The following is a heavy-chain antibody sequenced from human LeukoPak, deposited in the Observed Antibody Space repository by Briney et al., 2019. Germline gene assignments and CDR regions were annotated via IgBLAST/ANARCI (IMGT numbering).Heavy chain of an antibody. V-gene: IGHV4-59*08. CDR2: IYYSGYT. J-gene: IGHJ4*02. CDR3: ARHKPTGSYPLEL. CDR1: GGSISNYY. Sequence: SETLSLTCTVSGGSISNYYWSWIRQPPGKGLEWIGYIYYSGYTNYNPSLKSRVTTSLDTSKNQCSLKLRSVTAADTAVYYCARHKPTGSYPLELWGQGTLVTVSS. D-gene: IGHD3-10*01.